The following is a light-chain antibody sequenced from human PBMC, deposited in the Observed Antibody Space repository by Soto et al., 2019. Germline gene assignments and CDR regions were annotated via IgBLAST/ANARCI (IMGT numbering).Light chain of an antibody. V-gene: IGLV8-61*01. CDR3: ALFMGNGISV. CDR1: SGSVSTANN. J-gene: IGLJ1*01. Sequence: QAVVTQESSFSVSPGGTVTLTCGLISGSVSTANNPNWYQQTPGQAPRTLIYSTSTRSSGVPDRFSGSILGNKAALTITGAQEDDEADYYCALFMGNGISVFGTGTKLTVL. CDR2: STS.